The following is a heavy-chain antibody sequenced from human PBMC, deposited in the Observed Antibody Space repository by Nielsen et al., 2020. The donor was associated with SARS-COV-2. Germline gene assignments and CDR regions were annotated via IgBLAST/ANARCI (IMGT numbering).Heavy chain of an antibody. Sequence: ASVKVSCKVSGYTLTELSMHWVRQAPGNGLEWMGGFDPEDGETIYAQKFQGRVTMTEDTSTDTAYMELSSLRSEDTAVYYCATGAYGSGSQGVYYYYGMDVWGQGTTVTVSS. D-gene: IGHD3-10*01. CDR3: ATGAYGSGSQGVYYYYGMDV. CDR1: GYTLTELS. J-gene: IGHJ6*02. CDR2: FDPEDGET. V-gene: IGHV1-24*01.